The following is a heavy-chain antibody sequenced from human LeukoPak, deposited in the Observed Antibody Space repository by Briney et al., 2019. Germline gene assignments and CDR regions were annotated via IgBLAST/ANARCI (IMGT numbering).Heavy chain of an antibody. CDR2: ISSSSSDI. CDR3: ARGPIMVFGVVVPFPMDV. D-gene: IGHD3-3*01. CDR1: GFTFSSYA. Sequence: GRSLRLSCAASGFTFSSYAMSWVRQAPGKGLEWISSISSSSSDIHHLDSVKGRFTVSRDNAKSSLYLQMNSLRGEDTALYFCARGPIMVFGVVVPFPMDVWGKGTTVIVSS. J-gene: IGHJ6*03. V-gene: IGHV3-21*01.